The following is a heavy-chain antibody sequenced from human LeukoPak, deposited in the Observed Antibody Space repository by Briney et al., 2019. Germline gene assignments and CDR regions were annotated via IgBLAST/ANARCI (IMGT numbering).Heavy chain of an antibody. D-gene: IGHD4-23*01. V-gene: IGHV5-51*01. CDR3: ARRDYGGKHFDY. CDR2: IYPDDSDT. Sequence: GESLKISCKTSGYSFTNYWITWVRQMPGKGLEWMGIIYPDDSDTTYSPSFQGQVTISAEKSINTAYLQWSSLKASDTAMYYCARRDYGGKHFDYWGQGTLVTVSS. CDR1: GYSFTNYW. J-gene: IGHJ4*02.